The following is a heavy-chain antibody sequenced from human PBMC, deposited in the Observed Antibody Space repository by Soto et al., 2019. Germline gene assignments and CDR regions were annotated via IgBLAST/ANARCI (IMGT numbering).Heavy chain of an antibody. CDR3: ARGMLEWSSSTQNWFDP. V-gene: IGHV4-59*11. Sequence: PSETLSLTCTVSGGSLRSHYWSWIRQPPGKTLEFLGYIYHTGTTNYNPSVKSRVTMSVDTSKNQFSLKLHSVTAADTAIYYCARGMLEWSSSTQNWFDPWGQGTLVTVSS. D-gene: IGHD3-3*01. J-gene: IGHJ5*02. CDR2: IYHTGTT. CDR1: GGSLRSHY.